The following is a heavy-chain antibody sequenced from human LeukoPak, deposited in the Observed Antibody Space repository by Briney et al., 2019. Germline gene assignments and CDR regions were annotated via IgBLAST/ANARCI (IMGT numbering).Heavy chain of an antibody. J-gene: IGHJ6*03. CDR1: GYTFTSYD. CDR3: ARGRGDTAMVRDYYYYMDV. D-gene: IGHD5-18*01. V-gene: IGHV1-8*01. CDR2: MNPNSGNT. Sequence: SVKVSCKASGYTFTSYDINWVRQATGQGLEWMGWMNPNSGNTGYAQKFQGRVTMTRNTSISTAYMELSSLRSEDTAVYYCARGRGDTAMVRDYYYYMDVWGKGTTVTVSS.